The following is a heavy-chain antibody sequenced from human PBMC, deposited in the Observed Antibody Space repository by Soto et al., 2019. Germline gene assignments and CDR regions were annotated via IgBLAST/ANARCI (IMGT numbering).Heavy chain of an antibody. D-gene: IGHD2-15*01. Sequence: ASVKVSCKASGYTFTSYGISWVRQAPGQGLEWMGWISAYNGNTNYAQKLQGRVTMTTDTSTSTAYKEMRSLRSNDTDVKYNERVGDCSGGSCYFYYYYYMDVWGKGTTVTVSS. CDR2: ISAYNGNT. CDR3: ERVGDCSGGSCYFYYYYYMDV. V-gene: IGHV1-18*01. CDR1: GYTFTSYG. J-gene: IGHJ6*03.